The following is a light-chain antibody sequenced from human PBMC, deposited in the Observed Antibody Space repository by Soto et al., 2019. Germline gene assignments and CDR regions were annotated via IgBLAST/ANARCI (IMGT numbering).Light chain of an antibody. CDR2: DTS. J-gene: IGKJ1*01. Sequence: ETVMPRYQGTLPVFLGERASLSCRASQSVSNHLAWYQQKPGQAPRLLIYDTSTRATGIPARFSGSGSGTDFTLTIISLEPEDFAVYYCQQYGSSPGTFGQGTKVDIK. CDR1: QSVSNH. V-gene: IGKV3-20*01. CDR3: QQYGSSPGT.